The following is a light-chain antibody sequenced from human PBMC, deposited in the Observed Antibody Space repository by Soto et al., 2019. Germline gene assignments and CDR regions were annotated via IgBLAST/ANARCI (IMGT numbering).Light chain of an antibody. CDR1: QSVSSN. CDR3: QQHNNLPSWT. J-gene: IGKJ1*01. Sequence: EIVMTQSPATLSVSPGERATLSCRASQSVSSNLAWYQQKPGQAPRLLMYGASTRATGIPDRFSGSGSGTDFTLSISSLQSEDFAVYYCQQHNNLPSWTFGQGTKVEIK. V-gene: IGKV3-15*01. CDR2: GAS.